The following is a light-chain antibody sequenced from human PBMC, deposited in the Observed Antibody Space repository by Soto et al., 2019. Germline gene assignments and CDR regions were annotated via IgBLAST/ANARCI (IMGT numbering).Light chain of an antibody. Sequence: EIVLTQSPGTLSLSPEDRATLSCRASQSVSSNYLAWYQQKPGQAPRLLIYGASSRAPGIPDRFSGSGSGTDFTLTISILEPEDFAVYYCQRYGTSLPLTFGGGTKVDIK. CDR3: QRYGTSLPLT. V-gene: IGKV3-20*01. CDR1: QSVSSNY. J-gene: IGKJ4*01. CDR2: GAS.